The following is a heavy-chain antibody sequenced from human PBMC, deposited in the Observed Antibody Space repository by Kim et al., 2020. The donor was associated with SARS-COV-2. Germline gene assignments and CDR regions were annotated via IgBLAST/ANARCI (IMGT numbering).Heavy chain of an antibody. Sequence: NPSLKSRVTISVDTSKNQFSLKLSSVTAADTAVYYCASNYYDSSGYTLYYWGQGTLVTVSS. J-gene: IGHJ4*02. V-gene: IGHV4-30-2*05. CDR3: ASNYYDSSGYTLYY. D-gene: IGHD3-22*01.